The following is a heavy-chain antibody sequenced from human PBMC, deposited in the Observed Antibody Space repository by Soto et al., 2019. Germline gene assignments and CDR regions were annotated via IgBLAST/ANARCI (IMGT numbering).Heavy chain of an antibody. D-gene: IGHD6-13*01. Sequence: QVQLQQWGAGLLKPSETLSLTCAVYGGSFSGYYWSWIRQPPGKGLEWIGEINHSGSTNYNPSLKSRVTISVDTSKNHFSLKLSSVTAADTGVYYCARGHSIAAAGTSYYGMDVWGQGTTVTASS. CDR1: GGSFSGYY. CDR2: INHSGST. V-gene: IGHV4-34*01. CDR3: ARGHSIAAAGTSYYGMDV. J-gene: IGHJ6*02.